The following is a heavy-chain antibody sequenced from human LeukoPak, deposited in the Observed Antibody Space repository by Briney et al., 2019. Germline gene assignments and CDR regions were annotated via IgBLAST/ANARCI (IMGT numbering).Heavy chain of an antibody. CDR1: GFIFSDYE. Sequence: GGSLRLSCVASGFIFSDYEMNWVRQAPGKGLEWLSYISDSGKTIYYADSVKGRFTISRDNAKNSLYLLMNSLRAEDTAVYYCAKDGVPSRWFGRNYFDYWGQGTLVTVSS. CDR3: AKDGVPSRWFGRNYFDY. CDR2: ISDSGKTI. V-gene: IGHV3-48*03. J-gene: IGHJ4*02. D-gene: IGHD3-10*01.